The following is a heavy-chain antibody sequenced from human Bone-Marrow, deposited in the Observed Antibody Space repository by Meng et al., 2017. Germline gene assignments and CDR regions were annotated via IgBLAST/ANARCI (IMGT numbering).Heavy chain of an antibody. CDR3: AREDGSTSTTNWFDP. J-gene: IGHJ5*02. CDR1: GYSINSGYW. Sequence: GSLRLSCAVSGYSINSGYWWGWIRQPPGSGLEWIGSVYRGGSTFYNPSLKTRVTMSVDTPTNHFSMKLSSVTAADTALYYCAREDGSTSTTNWFDPWGQGVLVTVSS. D-gene: IGHD1-1*01. V-gene: IGHV4-38-2*02. CDR2: VYRGGST.